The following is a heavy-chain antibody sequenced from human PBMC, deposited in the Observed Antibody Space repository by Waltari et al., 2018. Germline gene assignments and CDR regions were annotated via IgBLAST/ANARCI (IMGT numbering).Heavy chain of an antibody. CDR2: ISYDGSKK. J-gene: IGHJ6*02. CDR1: GFTFSSYA. D-gene: IGHD2-15*01. CDR3: ARGETIVVVVAATSGMDV. V-gene: IGHV3-30-3*01. Sequence: QVQLVESGGGVVQPGRSLRLSCAASGFTFSSYAMHWVRQAPGKGLEWVAVISYDGSKKYDPDSVKGRFTISRDNSKNTLYLQMNSLRAEDTAVYYCARGETIVVVVAATSGMDVWGQGTTVTVSS.